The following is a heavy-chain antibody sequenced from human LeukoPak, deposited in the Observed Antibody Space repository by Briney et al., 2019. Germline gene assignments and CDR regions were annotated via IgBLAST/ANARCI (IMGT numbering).Heavy chain of an antibody. CDR3: AKGSPKLPAAPTDY. D-gene: IGHD2-2*01. J-gene: IGHJ4*02. Sequence: GGSLRLSCAASGFTVSSNYMSWVRQAPGKGLEWVSVIYSGGSTYYADSVKGRFTISRDNSKNTLYLQMNSLRAEDTAVYYCAKGSPKLPAAPTDYWGQGTLVTVSS. V-gene: IGHV3-53*01. CDR2: IYSGGST. CDR1: GFTVSSNY.